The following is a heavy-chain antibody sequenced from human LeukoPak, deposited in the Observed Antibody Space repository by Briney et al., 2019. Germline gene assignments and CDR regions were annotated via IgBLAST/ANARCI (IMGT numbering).Heavy chain of an antibody. Sequence: GASVNVSCKTTGYTFTCCGISWFRQAPGQGLEWMGWISAYNGNTKYAQKLQGRVTVTTDTSMRKAYMELRSLRSDDKAVYKSAMATLIRGGIRSYFDYWGQGTLVTVSS. CDR2: ISAYNGNT. CDR1: GYTFTCCG. CDR3: AMATLIRGGIRSYFDY. J-gene: IGHJ4*02. D-gene: IGHD3-10*01. V-gene: IGHV1-18*01.